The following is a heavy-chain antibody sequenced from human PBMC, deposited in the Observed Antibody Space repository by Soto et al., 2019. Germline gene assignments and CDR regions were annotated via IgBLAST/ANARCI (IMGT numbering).Heavy chain of an antibody. CDR3: TRGYYIVY. J-gene: IGHJ4*02. V-gene: IGHV3-72*01. CDR1: GFTFSDHY. CDR2: SRNKGNNYTT. Sequence: PGGSLRLSCAASGFTFSDHYMDWVRQAPGKGLEWVGRSRNKGNNYTTEYAASVKGRFTISRDDSNDSLYLQMNSLKTEDTAVYYCTRGYYIVYWGQGTPVTVSS. D-gene: IGHD2-8*01.